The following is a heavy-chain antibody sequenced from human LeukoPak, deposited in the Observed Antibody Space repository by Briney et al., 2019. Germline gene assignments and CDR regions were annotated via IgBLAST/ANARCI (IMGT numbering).Heavy chain of an antibody. CDR2: TSAHNDDT. J-gene: IGHJ4*02. CDR1: GYTFTSYG. D-gene: IGHD1-1*01. V-gene: IGHV1-18*01. Sequence: ASVKVSCKAPGYTFTSYGISWVRQAPGQGLEWMGWTSAHNDDTNYAETLQGRLTMTTDISTSAAYMGLTSLRSDDTAVYYCARDWDSRNDYFDPWGQGTLVIVSS. CDR3: ARDWDSRNDYFDP.